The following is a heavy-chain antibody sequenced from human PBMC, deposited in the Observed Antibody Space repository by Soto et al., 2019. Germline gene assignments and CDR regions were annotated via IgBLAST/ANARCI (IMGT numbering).Heavy chain of an antibody. CDR2: IIPIFGTA. D-gene: IGHD2-15*01. CDR1: GGTFSSYA. V-gene: IGHV1-69*01. Sequence: QVQLVQSGAEVKKPGSSVKVSCKASGGTFSSYAISWVRQAPGQGLEWMGGIIPIFGTANYAQKFQGRVTITADESTSKAYMELSSLRSEDTAVYYCERYCSGGSCYSNKSYDYYGMDVWGQGTTVTVSS. CDR3: ERYCSGGSCYSNKSYDYYGMDV. J-gene: IGHJ6*02.